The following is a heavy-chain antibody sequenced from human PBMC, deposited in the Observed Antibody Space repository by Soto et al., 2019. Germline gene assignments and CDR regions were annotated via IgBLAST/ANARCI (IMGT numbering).Heavy chain of an antibody. CDR3: AREPTTAGTVNWFDP. V-gene: IGHV4-4*07. CDR1: GGSISSDY. J-gene: IGHJ5*02. D-gene: IGHD6-13*01. CDR2: VYTSGYR. Sequence: VQLQESGPGLVKPSETLSLICTVSGGSISSDYLSWIRQPAGKGLEWIGRVYTSGYRNSNPSLKSRVTMSVDTYKKQFSLNLSSVTAADTAVYYCAREPTTAGTVNWFDPWGQGTLVAVSS.